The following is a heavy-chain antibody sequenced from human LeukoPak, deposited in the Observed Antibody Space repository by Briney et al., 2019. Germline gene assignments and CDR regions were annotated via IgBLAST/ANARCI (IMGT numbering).Heavy chain of an antibody. Sequence: GGALRLSCGGSGFTFSTSWVPWVRRAPGRGAGYVGYINQDGSETNYVDSVKGRFTISRDNTRNSLFLQMYSLRDGDTAIYYCARWAGRCGGDCQSEDPWGLGTLVIVSS. J-gene: IGHJ5*02. V-gene: IGHV3-7*01. CDR3: ARWAGRCGGDCQSEDP. CDR1: GFTFSTSW. CDR2: INQDGSET. D-gene: IGHD2-21*02.